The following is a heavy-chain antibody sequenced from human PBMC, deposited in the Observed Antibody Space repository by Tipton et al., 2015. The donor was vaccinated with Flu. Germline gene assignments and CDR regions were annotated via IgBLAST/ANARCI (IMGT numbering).Heavy chain of an antibody. CDR3: AVLYGSGSYSGDY. J-gene: IGHJ4*02. D-gene: IGHD3-10*01. V-gene: IGHV3-9*01. CDR2: ISWNSDSI. CDR1: GFTLDDYA. Sequence: SLRLSCAASGFTLDDYAMHWVRQAPGKGLEWVSGISWNSDSIGYADSVKGRFTISRDNAKNSLYLQMNSLRAEDTALYYCAVLYGSGSYSGDYWGQGILVTVSS.